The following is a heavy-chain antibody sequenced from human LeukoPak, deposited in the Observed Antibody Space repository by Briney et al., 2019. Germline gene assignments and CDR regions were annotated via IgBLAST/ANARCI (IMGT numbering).Heavy chain of an antibody. CDR1: GLTVSSNC. V-gene: IGHV3-53*01. Sequence: PGGSLRLSCAASGLTVSSNCMSWVRQAPGKGLEWVSVIYSGGSTYYADSVKGRFTISRDNSKNTLYLQMNSLRAEDTAVYYCARGEYSSSSGGYYFDYWGQGTLVTVSS. CDR3: ARGEYSSSSGGYYFDY. D-gene: IGHD6-6*01. CDR2: IYSGGST. J-gene: IGHJ4*02.